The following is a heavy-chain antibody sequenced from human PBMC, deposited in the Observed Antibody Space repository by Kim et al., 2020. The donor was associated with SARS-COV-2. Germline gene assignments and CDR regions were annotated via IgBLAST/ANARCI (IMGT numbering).Heavy chain of an antibody. CDR3: TRWGLGGRCAMEV. V-gene: IGHV3-72*01. J-gene: IGHJ6*02. D-gene: IGHD6-19*01. Sequence: EYVASVKGRFNISGDDAKNLVYLQMSSLRTEDTAVYYCTRWGLGGRCAMEVWGQGTMVTVSS.